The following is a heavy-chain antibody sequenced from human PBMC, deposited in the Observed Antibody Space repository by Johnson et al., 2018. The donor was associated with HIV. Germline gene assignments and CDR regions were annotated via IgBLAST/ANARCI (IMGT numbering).Heavy chain of an antibody. D-gene: IGHD2-15*01. V-gene: IGHV3-11*01. CDR2: IDSRGSII. Sequence: QVQLVESGGGLVQPGGSLRLSCVASGFTFSDYYMTWIRQAPGKGLEWVSYIDSRGSIIYSADSVQGRFTISRDNAKNSLYLQMNSLGAEDAAVYYCTSPYDKDSGGYQWGQGTMVTVSS. J-gene: IGHJ3*01. CDR1: GFTFSDYY. CDR3: TSPYDKDSGGYQ.